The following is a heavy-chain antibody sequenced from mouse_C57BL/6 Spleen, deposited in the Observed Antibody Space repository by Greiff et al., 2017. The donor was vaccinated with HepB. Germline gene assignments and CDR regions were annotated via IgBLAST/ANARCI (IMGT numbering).Heavy chain of an antibody. J-gene: IGHJ4*01. CDR1: GYTFTSYW. D-gene: IGHD1-1*01. CDR3: ARGTVVATRAMDY. V-gene: IGHV1-55*01. Sequence: QVQLQQPGAELVKPGASVKMSCKASGYTFTSYWITWVKQRPGQGLEWIGDIYPGSGSTNYNKKFKSKATVTVDTSSSTAYMQLSSLTSEDSAVYYCARGTVVATRAMDYWGQGTSVTVSS. CDR2: IYPGSGST.